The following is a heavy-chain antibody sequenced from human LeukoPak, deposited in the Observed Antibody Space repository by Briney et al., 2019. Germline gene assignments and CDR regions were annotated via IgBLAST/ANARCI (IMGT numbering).Heavy chain of an antibody. CDR1: GYTFTSYD. CDR3: ARGDYNFCGGYYWFDY. J-gene: IGHJ4*02. D-gene: IGHD3-3*01. Sequence: ASVKVSCKASGYTFTSYDINWVRQATGQGLEWMGWMNPNSGNTGYAQKFQGRVTMTRNTSINTAYMELSSLRSEDTAVYYCARGDYNFCGGYYWFDYWGQGTLVTVSS. V-gene: IGHV1-8*01. CDR2: MNPNSGNT.